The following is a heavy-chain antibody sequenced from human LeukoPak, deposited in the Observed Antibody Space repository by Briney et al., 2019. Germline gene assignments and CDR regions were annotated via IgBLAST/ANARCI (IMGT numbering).Heavy chain of an antibody. J-gene: IGHJ4*02. CDR2: INPNSGGT. D-gene: IGHD2-21*01. CDR3: ASYCGADCAPGGY. Sequence: LRASVKVSCKASGYTFTGYYMHWVRQAPGQGLEWMGWINPNSGGTNYAQKFQGRVTMTRDTSIRTAYMELTSLRSDDTAVFYCASYCGADCAPGGYWGQGTLVTVSS. CDR1: GYTFTGYY. V-gene: IGHV1-2*02.